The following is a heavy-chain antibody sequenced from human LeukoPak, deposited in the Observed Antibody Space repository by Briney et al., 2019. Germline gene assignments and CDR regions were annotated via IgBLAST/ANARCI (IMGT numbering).Heavy chain of an antibody. J-gene: IGHJ4*02. CDR2: IWYDGSNK. CDR3: ARGAQGSSGWFFDY. Sequence: PGRALRLSCAASGFTFSSYGMHWVRQAPGKGLEWVAVIWYDGSNKYYADAVRGRFTISRDNSKNTLYLQMNRLRAEDTAVYYCARGAQGSSGWFFDYWGQGTLVTVSS. CDR1: GFTFSSYG. D-gene: IGHD6-19*01. V-gene: IGHV3-33*01.